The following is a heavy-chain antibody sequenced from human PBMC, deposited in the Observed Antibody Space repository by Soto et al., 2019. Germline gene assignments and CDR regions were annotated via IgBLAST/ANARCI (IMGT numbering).Heavy chain of an antibody. CDR2: INPSGGST. D-gene: IGHD2-15*01. V-gene: IGHV1-46*03. CDR1: GYTLTSYY. CDR3: ARDMFDIVVVVAATGGWFDP. Sequence: QVQLVQSGAEVKKPGASVKVSCKASGYTLTSYYMHWVRQAPGQGLEWMGIINPSGGSTSYAQKFQGRVTMTRDTSTSTVYMELSSLRSEDTAVYYCARDMFDIVVVVAATGGWFDPWGQGTLVTVSS. J-gene: IGHJ5*02.